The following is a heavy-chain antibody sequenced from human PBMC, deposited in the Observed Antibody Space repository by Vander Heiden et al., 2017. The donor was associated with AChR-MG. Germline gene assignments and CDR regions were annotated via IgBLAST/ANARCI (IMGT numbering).Heavy chain of an antibody. CDR1: GFTFSSYA. V-gene: IGHV3-30-3*01. D-gene: IGHD2-2*01. J-gene: IGHJ4*02. CDR3: ARDSRTNLSARYYFDY. Sequence: QVQLVESGGGVVQPGRSLRLSCAASGFTFSSYAMHWVRQAPGKGLEWVAVISYEGSNKYYADSVKGRFTISRDNSKNTLYLQMNSLRAEDTAVYYCARDSRTNLSARYYFDYWGQGTLVTVSS. CDR2: ISYEGSNK.